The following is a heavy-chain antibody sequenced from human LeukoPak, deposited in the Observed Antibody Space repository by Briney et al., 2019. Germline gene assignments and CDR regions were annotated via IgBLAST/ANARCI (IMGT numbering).Heavy chain of an antibody. CDR1: GFTFSSYA. J-gene: IGHJ4*02. D-gene: IGHD2-2*01. V-gene: IGHV3-30*01. CDR3: ARDLGGAPAAYYFDY. Sequence: HPGRSLRLSCAASGFTFSSYAMHWVRQAPGQGLEWVAVISYDGSNKYYADSVKGRFTSSRDNSKNTLYLQMNSLRAEDTAVYYCARDLGGAPAAYYFDYWGQGTLVTVSS. CDR2: ISYDGSNK.